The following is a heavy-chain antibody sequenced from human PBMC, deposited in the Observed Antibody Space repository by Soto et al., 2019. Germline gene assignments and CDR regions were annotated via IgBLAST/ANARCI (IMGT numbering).Heavy chain of an antibody. CDR1: GGTFSSYA. D-gene: IGHD2-2*01. Sequence: QVQLVQSGAEVKKPGSSVKVSCKASGGTFSSYAISWVRQAPGQGLEWMGGIIPIFGTANYAQKFQGRVTITADESTSTAYMELSSLRSEDTAVYYCARGGRGDCSSTSCSHYYYYGMDVWGQGTTVTVSS. CDR3: ARGGRGDCSSTSCSHYYYYGMDV. V-gene: IGHV1-69*01. CDR2: IIPIFGTA. J-gene: IGHJ6*02.